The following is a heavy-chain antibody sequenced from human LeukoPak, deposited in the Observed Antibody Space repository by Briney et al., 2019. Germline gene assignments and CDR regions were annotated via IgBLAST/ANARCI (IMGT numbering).Heavy chain of an antibody. J-gene: IGHJ4*02. CDR1: GFTFSSYA. Sequence: GRSLRLSCAASGFTFSSYAMHWVRQAPGKGLEWVAVISYDGSNKYYADSVKGRFTISRDNSKNTLYLQMNSLRAEDTAVYYCARDRYYYDSSGYYHYFDYLGQGTLVTVSS. V-gene: IGHV3-30*04. D-gene: IGHD3-22*01. CDR3: ARDRYYYDSSGYYHYFDY. CDR2: ISYDGSNK.